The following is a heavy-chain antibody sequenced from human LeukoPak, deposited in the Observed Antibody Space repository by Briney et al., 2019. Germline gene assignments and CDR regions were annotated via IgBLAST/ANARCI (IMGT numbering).Heavy chain of an antibody. D-gene: IGHD2-8*01. V-gene: IGHV4-39*07. CDR3: ARDRSGVYAMFDY. J-gene: IGHJ4*02. Sequence: SGPTLVNPTQTLTLTCTFSGFSLSTSGVGVGWIRQPPGKALEWIGSIYYSGSTYYNPSLKSRVTISVDTSKNQFSLKLSSVTAADTAVYYCARDRSGVYAMFDYWGQGTLVTVSS. CDR1: GFSLSTSGVG. CDR2: IYYSGST.